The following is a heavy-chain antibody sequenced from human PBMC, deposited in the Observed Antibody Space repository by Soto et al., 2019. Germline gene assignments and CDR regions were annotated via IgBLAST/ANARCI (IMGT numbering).Heavy chain of an antibody. CDR3: ARFPLAYCGGDCYSELDY. CDR2: IYYSGST. CDR1: GGSISSYY. V-gene: IGHV4-59*01. J-gene: IGHJ4*02. Sequence: QVQLQEPGPGLVKPSETLSLTCTVSGGSISSYYWSWIRQPPGKGLEWIGYIYYSGSTNYNPSLKSRVTISVDTSKNQFSLKLSSVTAADTAVYYCARFPLAYCGGDCYSELDYWGQGTLVTVSS. D-gene: IGHD2-21*02.